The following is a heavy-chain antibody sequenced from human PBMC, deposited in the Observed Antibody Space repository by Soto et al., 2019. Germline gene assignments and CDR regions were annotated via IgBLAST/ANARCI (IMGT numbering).Heavy chain of an antibody. CDR3: AIDIRRCLLYGMDV. CDR2: ITWNSNNL. V-gene: IGHV3-9*01. CDR1: GFKFDDYA. J-gene: IGHJ6*02. Sequence: GGSLRLSCTASGFKFDDYAMHWVRQAPGKGLEWVSGITWNSNNLDYADSVKGRFTISGDNAKNSLYLQINSLRAEDTAVYYCAIDIRRCLLYGMDVWGQGTTVTVS. D-gene: IGHD2-8*01.